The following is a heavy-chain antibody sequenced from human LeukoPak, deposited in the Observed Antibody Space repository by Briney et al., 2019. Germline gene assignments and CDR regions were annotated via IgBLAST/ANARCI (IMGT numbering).Heavy chain of an antibody. CDR1: GFTCTIPA. Sequence: GASVKLSCTSSGFTCTIPAVQWVRHARGQRLEWIGWIVVGSGNTNYAQKFQERVTITRDMSTSTAYMELSSMRSEATDVYYCARVDVGYSSSTNCYAIHPWGQGTLVTVSS. D-gene: IGHD2-2*01. CDR2: IVVGSGNT. J-gene: IGHJ5*02. V-gene: IGHV1-58*01. CDR3: ARVDVGYSSSTNCYAIHP.